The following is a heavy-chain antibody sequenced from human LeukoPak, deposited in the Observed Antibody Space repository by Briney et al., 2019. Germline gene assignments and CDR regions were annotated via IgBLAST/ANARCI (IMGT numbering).Heavy chain of an antibody. CDR3: AKRIIEARENGDSNWLDP. CDR1: GDSITNSY. J-gene: IGHJ5*01. Sequence: PSETLSLTCTVSGDSITNSYWNWIRQPPGRGLEWFGRISYGGSTNYNPSLKSRVIISRDTSKNQFSLELTSVTAADTAIYYCAKRIIEARENGDSNWLDPWGQGTLVTVSS. V-gene: IGHV4-59*08. D-gene: IGHD4-17*01. CDR2: ISYGGST.